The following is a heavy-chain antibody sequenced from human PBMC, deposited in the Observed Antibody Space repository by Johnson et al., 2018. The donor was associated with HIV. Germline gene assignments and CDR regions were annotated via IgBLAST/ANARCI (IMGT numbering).Heavy chain of an antibody. CDR1: GFTFSSYG. Sequence: VQLVESGGGVVQPGGSLRLSCAAPGFTFSSYGMHWVRPAPGKGLEWVEFIRYDGSNKYYEDSVKGRCTISRDNSKNTLYLQMNSLRDEDTAVYYCARDPEIVVVIEHDAFDIWGQGTMVTVSS. D-gene: IGHD3-22*01. J-gene: IGHJ3*02. CDR2: IRYDGSNK. CDR3: ARDPEIVVVIEHDAFDI. V-gene: IGHV3-30*02.